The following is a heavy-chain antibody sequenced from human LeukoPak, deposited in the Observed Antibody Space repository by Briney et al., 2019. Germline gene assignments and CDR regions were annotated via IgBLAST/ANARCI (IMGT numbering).Heavy chain of an antibody. CDR1: GYTFTGYY. Sequence: ASVKVSCKASGYTFTGYYMHWVRLAPGQGLEWMGRINPNSGGTNYAQKFQGRVTMTRDTSISTAYMELSRLRSDDTAVYYCARGSGWKRSWFDPWGQGTLVTVSS. J-gene: IGHJ5*02. CDR2: INPNSGGT. CDR3: ARGSGWKRSWFDP. D-gene: IGHD4-23*01. V-gene: IGHV1-2*06.